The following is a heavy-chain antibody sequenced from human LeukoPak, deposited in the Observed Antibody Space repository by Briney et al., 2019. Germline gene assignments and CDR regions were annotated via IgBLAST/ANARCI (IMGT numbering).Heavy chain of an antibody. J-gene: IGHJ4*02. CDR2: IIPILGIA. CDR1: GGTFSSYA. Sequence: ASVKVSCKASGGTFSSYAISWVRQAPGQGLEWMGRIIPILGIANCAQKFQGRVTITADKSTSTAYMELSSLGSEDTAVYYCASPDPTEDKFDYWGQGTLVTVSS. V-gene: IGHV1-69*04. CDR3: ASPDPTEDKFDY.